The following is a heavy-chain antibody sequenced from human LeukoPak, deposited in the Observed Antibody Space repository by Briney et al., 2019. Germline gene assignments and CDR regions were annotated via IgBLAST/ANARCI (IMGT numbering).Heavy chain of an antibody. D-gene: IGHD2-2*01. CDR3: ARSSTTYYYFDF. CDR1: GYTFTDYY. V-gene: IGHV1-2*06. Sequence: ASVKVSCKASGYTFTDYYIHWGRQAPGQGLEWMGRINPTSGGTTSAQKFRGRVTMTRDTSINTAYMELSRLRSDDTAVFYCARSSTTYYYFDFWGQGALVTVSS. J-gene: IGHJ4*02. CDR2: INPTSGGT.